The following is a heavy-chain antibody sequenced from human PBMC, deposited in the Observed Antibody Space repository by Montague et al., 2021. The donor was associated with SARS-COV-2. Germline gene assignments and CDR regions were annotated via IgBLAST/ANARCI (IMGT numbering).Heavy chain of an antibody. CDR2: IYYSGTT. D-gene: IGHD3-10*01. Sequence: SETLSLTCSVSSGSIISSGYYWGWIRQPPGKELEWISNIYYSGTTYYNPSLQSRGTISVDTSKNHLSLRLSSVTAADTAVYFCARGMIRGVTTPFDYWGQGTLVTVSS. V-gene: IGHV4-39*02. J-gene: IGHJ4*02. CDR1: SGSIISSGYY. CDR3: ARGMIRGVTTPFDY.